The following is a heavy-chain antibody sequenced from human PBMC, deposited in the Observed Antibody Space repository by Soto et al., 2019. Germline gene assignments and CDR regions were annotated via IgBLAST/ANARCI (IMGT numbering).Heavy chain of an antibody. J-gene: IGHJ4*02. CDR2: ISSSGGST. CDR1: GFTFSSYS. V-gene: IGHV3-23*04. CDR3: AKDGDGCGGDCFDY. Sequence: EVQLVESGGGLVQPGGSLRLSCAASGFTFSSYSMNWVRQAPGKGLEWVSYISSSGGSTYYADSVKGRFTISRDNSKNTLYLQMNSLRAEDTAVYYCAKDGDGCGGDCFDYWGQGTLVTVSS. D-gene: IGHD2-21*01.